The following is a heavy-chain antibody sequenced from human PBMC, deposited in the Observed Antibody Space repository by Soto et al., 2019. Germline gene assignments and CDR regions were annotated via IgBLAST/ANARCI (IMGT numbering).Heavy chain of an antibody. J-gene: IGHJ4*02. CDR1: GGSISSSSYY. Sequence: QLQLQESGPGLVKPSETLSLTCTVSGGSISSSSYYWGWIRQPPGKGLEWIGSIYYSGSTYYNPSLKGRVTIPVERSKNQFSLKLRSVTAADTAVYYCSNSYYDSSGYAFLDYWGQGTLVTVSS. CDR3: SNSYYDSSGYAFLDY. CDR2: IYYSGST. D-gene: IGHD3-22*01. V-gene: IGHV4-39*01.